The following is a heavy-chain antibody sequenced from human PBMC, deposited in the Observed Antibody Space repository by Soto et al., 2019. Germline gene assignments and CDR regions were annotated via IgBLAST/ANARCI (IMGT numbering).Heavy chain of an antibody. D-gene: IGHD5-12*01. Sequence: QVQLVQSGAEVTKPGASVKVSCKASGYTLTSYGISWVRQAPGQGLEWMGWISAYNGDTNYAQSLQGRVTMTTDTSTTTACMELRSLRSDDTAVYYCATTIGYSYYYYGMDVWGQGTTVTVSS. V-gene: IGHV1-18*01. CDR2: ISAYNGDT. J-gene: IGHJ6*02. CDR3: ATTIGYSYYYYGMDV. CDR1: GYTLTSYG.